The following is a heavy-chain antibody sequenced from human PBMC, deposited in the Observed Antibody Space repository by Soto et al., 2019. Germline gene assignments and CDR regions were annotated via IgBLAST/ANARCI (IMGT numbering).Heavy chain of an antibody. Sequence: QVQLVESGGGVVQPGRSLRLSCAASGFTFSSYGMHWVRQAPGKGLEWVAVLWYDGSNKYYADSVKGRFTISRDNSTNTLYLQMNSLTAEDTSVYYCARGYGWFDPWGQGTLVTLSS. J-gene: IGHJ5*02. CDR3: ARGYGWFDP. V-gene: IGHV3-33*01. D-gene: IGHD3-16*01. CDR2: LWYDGSNK. CDR1: GFTFSSYG.